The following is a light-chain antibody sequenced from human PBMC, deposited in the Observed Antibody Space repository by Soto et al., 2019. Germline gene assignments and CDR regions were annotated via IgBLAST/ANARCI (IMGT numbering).Light chain of an antibody. CDR2: DAS. CDR3: QQRSNWLWT. V-gene: IGKV3-11*01. Sequence: EIVLTQSPGTLSLSPGERATLSCRASQRVSTYLAWYQQKPGQAPRLLIYDASNRATGIPARFSGSGSGTDFTLTISSLEPEDFAVYYCQQRSNWLWTFGQGNKVDIK. J-gene: IGKJ1*01. CDR1: QRVSTY.